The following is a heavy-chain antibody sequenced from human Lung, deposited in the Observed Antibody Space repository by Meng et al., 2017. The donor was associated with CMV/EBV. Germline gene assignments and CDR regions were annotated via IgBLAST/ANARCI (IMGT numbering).Heavy chain of an antibody. J-gene: IGHJ4*02. V-gene: IGHV3-15*01. CDR1: GFTFSNAW. D-gene: IGHD2-2*01. CDR2: IKSKTDGGTT. Sequence: GGSLRLXCAASGFTFSNAWMSWVRQAPGKGLEWVGRIKSKTDGGTTDYAAPVKGRFTISRDDSKNTLYLQMNSLKTEDTAVYYCTTDEYCSSTSCYPPFDYWXQGNXVNGAS. CDR3: TTDEYCSSTSCYPPFDY.